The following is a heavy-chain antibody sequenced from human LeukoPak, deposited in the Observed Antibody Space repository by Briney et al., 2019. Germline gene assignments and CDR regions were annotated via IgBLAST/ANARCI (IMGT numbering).Heavy chain of an antibody. J-gene: IGHJ4*02. CDR2: ISSSSSYI. V-gene: IGHV3-21*01. CDR1: GFTFSSYS. D-gene: IGHD3-22*01. CDR3: ARDREFDYYDSSGYDLFDY. Sequence: PGGSLRLSCAASGFTFSSYSMTWVRQAPGKGLEWVSSISSSSSYIYYADSVKGRFTISRDNAKNSLYLQMNSLRAEDTAVYYCARDREFDYYDSSGYDLFDYWGQGTLVTVSS.